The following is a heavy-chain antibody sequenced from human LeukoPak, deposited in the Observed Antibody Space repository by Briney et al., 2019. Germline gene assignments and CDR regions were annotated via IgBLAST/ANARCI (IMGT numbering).Heavy chain of an antibody. CDR3: ASLSDFLGY. J-gene: IGHJ4*02. CDR2: IYHSGST. Sequence: SQTLSLTCAVSGDSISSGGYSWSWIRQPPGKGLEWIGYIYHSGSTYYNPSLKSRVTISVDRSKNQFSLKLSSVTAADTAVYYCASLSDFLGYWGQGTLVTVSS. D-gene: IGHD3-3*01. CDR1: GDSISSGGYS. V-gene: IGHV4-30-2*01.